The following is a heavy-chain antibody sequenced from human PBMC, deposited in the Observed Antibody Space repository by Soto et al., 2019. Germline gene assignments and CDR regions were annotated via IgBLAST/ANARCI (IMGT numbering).Heavy chain of an antibody. CDR1: GITLSSYA. CDR3: ARDPSTLTFDY. V-gene: IGHV3-30-3*01. J-gene: IGHJ4*02. Sequence: PGGSLRLSCAASGITLSSYAMHWVRQAPGKGLEWVAVISYDGSNKYYADSVKGRFTISRDNSKNTLYLQMNSLRAEDTAVYYCARDPSTLTFDYWGQGTLVTVSS. D-gene: IGHD7-27*01. CDR2: ISYDGSNK.